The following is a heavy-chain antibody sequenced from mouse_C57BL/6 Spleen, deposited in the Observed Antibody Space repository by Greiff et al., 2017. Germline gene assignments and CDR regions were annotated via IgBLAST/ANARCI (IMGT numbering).Heavy chain of an antibody. V-gene: IGHV1-52*01. Sequence: QVQLQQPGAELVRPGSSVKLSCKASGYTFTSYWMHWVKQRPIQGLEWIGNIDPSDSETHYNQKFKDKATLTVDKSSSTAYMQLSSLTSEDSAVYYCARRDGSHWYFDGWGTGTTVTVSS. CDR1: GYTFTSYW. CDR3: ARRDGSHWYFDG. J-gene: IGHJ1*03. CDR2: IDPSDSET. D-gene: IGHD1-1*01.